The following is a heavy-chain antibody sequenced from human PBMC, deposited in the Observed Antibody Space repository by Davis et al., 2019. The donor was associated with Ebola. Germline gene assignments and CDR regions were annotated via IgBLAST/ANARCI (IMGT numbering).Heavy chain of an antibody. CDR2: IYTGDSDT. CDR3: ASLRRTITGMDDGFDL. CDR1: EDSFTSYW. Sequence: GGSLRLSCKDSEDSFTSYWIGWVRQMPGKGLEWMGIIYTGDSDTRYSPSFRGRVTISADKSTRTAYLQWGSLKASDTAMYYCASLRRTITGMDDGFDLWGQGTMVTVSS. J-gene: IGHJ3*01. V-gene: IGHV5-51*01. D-gene: IGHD1-20*01.